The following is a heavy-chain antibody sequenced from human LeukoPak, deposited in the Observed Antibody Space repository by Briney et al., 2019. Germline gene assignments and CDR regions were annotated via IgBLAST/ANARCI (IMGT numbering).Heavy chain of an antibody. CDR2: INAGNGNT. CDR1: GYTFTSYA. D-gene: IGHD3-10*01. V-gene: IGHV1-3*01. Sequence: ASVKVSCKASGYTFTSYAMHWVRQAPGQRLEWMGWINAGNGNTKYSQKSQGRVTITRDTSASTAYMELSSLRSEDTAVYYCARGRITMVRGVIIKGDSPLNWGQGTLVTVSS. J-gene: IGHJ4*02. CDR3: ARGRITMVRGVIIKGDSPLN.